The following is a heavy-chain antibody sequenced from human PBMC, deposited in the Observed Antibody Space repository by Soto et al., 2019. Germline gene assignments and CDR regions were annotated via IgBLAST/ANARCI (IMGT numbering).Heavy chain of an antibody. CDR1: GYIFVNYG. J-gene: IGHJ6*02. D-gene: IGHD3-16*01. CDR2: ISPYTGNT. Sequence: QVQLVQSGDEVKKPGASVKVSCKASGYIFVNYGIAWVRQAPGQGLEWMGWISPYTGNTHSASKVQGRLTMTTDTSTSTAYMARGSLTSDDTAVYYFVMVDNYVTPTPQDVGGQGTTVTVSS. CDR3: VMVDNYVTPTPQDV. V-gene: IGHV1-18*01.